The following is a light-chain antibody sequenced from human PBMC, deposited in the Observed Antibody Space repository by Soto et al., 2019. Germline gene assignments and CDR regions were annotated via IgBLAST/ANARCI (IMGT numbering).Light chain of an antibody. CDR1: SSDVGDYNY. CDR3: SSYTSSSTLYV. J-gene: IGLJ1*01. CDR2: DVS. Sequence: QSALTQPASVSGSPGQSITISCTGTSSDVGDYNYVSWYQQHPGKAPKLMIYDVSNRPSGVSNRFSGSKSGNTACLTISGLQAEDESDYYCSSYTSSSTLYVFGTGTKLTVL. V-gene: IGLV2-14*01.